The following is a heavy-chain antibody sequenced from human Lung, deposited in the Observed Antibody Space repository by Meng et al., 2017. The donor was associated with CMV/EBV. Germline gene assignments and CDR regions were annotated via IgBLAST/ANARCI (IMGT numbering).Heavy chain of an antibody. Sequence: QGKPEDAGPGLVKPSGTLSLTCAVSGGSISSSNWWSWVRQPPGKGLEWIGEIYHSGSTNYNPSLKSRVTISVDKSKNQFSLKLSSVTAADTAVYYCASFPPPGKQWLVTDYWGQGTLVTVSS. V-gene: IGHV4-4*02. CDR2: IYHSGST. CDR3: ASFPPPGKQWLVTDY. D-gene: IGHD6-19*01. CDR1: GGSISSSNW. J-gene: IGHJ4*02.